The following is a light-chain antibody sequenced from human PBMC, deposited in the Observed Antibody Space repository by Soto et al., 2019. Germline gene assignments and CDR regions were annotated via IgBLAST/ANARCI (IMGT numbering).Light chain of an antibody. V-gene: IGLV1-44*01. CDR1: SSNIGGKT. J-gene: IGLJ1*01. CDR3: SAWDASLNGYV. Sequence: QSVLTQPPSAPGTPGQRVTISCSGSSSNIGGKTVNWYQQLPGTAPKLLIYSNYQRPSGVPDRFSGSKSVSSASLAISGFQSEDEADYYCSAWDASLNGYVFGTGTKVTVL. CDR2: SNY.